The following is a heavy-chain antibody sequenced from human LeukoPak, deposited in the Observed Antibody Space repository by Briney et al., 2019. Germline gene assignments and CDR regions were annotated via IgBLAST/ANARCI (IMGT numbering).Heavy chain of an antibody. Sequence: PSETLSLTCTVSGGSINSGAYHWGWIRQPPGKGLDWIGSIYYSGGTYYNPSLKSRVTISVDTSKNQFSLKLSSVTAADTAVYFCARQRFYYDSSGYLNRYFDLWGRGTLVTVSS. CDR1: GGSINSGAYH. V-gene: IGHV4-39*01. J-gene: IGHJ2*01. CDR2: IYYSGGT. D-gene: IGHD3-22*01. CDR3: ARQRFYYDSSGYLNRYFDL.